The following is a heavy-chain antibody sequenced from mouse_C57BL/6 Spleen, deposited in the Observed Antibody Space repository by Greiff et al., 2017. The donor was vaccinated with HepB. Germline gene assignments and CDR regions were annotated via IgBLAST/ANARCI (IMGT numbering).Heavy chain of an antibody. Sequence: EVQLQQSGPGLVKPSQSLSLTCSVTGYSITSGYYWNWIRQFPGNQLEWMGYISYDGSNNYNPSLKNRISITRDPSKNQFFLKLNSVTTEDTATYYCARDGYDEGDYWGQGTTLTVSS. CDR1: GYSITSGYY. J-gene: IGHJ2*01. V-gene: IGHV3-6*01. CDR3: ARDGYDEGDY. CDR2: ISYDGSN. D-gene: IGHD2-2*01.